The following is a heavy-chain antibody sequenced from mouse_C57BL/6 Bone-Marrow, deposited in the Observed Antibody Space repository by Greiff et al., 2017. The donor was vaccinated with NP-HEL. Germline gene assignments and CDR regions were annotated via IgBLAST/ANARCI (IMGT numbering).Heavy chain of an antibody. V-gene: IGHV3-6*01. D-gene: IGHD2-4*01. CDR3: ASLYYDYDGWENYYAMDY. Sequence: EVQLQQSGPGLVKPSQSLSLTCSVTGYSITSGDYWNWIRQFPGNKLEWMGYIRYDGSNNYNPSLKNRISLTRDTSKNKSYLKLNSLTTEDTATXYCASLYYDYDGWENYYAMDYWGQGTSVTVSS. CDR1: GYSITSGDY. CDR2: IRYDGSN. J-gene: IGHJ4*01.